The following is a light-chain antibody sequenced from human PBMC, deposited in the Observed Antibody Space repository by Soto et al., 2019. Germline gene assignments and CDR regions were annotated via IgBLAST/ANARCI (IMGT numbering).Light chain of an antibody. J-gene: IGKJ1*01. CDR1: QSISSY. Sequence: DIQMTQSPSSLSASVGDRVTITCRASQSISSYLNWYQQKPGKAPKLLIYAASSLQSGVPSRFSGSGSGTDFTLTISNIQPEDFATYYCQQRYSTPRTFGQGTKVEIK. V-gene: IGKV1-39*01. CDR2: AAS. CDR3: QQRYSTPRT.